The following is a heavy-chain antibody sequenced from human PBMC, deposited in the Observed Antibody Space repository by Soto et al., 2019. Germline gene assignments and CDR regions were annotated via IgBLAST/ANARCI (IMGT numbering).Heavy chain of an antibody. CDR2: IYPGASDT. J-gene: IGHJ6*02. D-gene: IGHD2-15*01. Sequence: GEYLKVSRKGSGYSFTSYWIGWVRQMPGKGLEWMGLIYPGASDTRYSPSFQGQVTISADKSLSTAYLQCSRLKASDTAISYYARRPGYSRGMDFWGQGTTSTVS. CDR1: GYSFTSYW. V-gene: IGHV5-51*01. CDR3: ARRPGYSRGMDF.